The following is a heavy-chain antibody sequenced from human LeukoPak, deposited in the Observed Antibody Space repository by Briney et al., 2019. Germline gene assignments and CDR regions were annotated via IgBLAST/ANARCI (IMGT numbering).Heavy chain of an antibody. J-gene: IGHJ4*02. CDR1: GGSISSYY. CDR3: ARHPRKGGSSWWLDY. D-gene: IGHD6-13*01. Sequence: SEPLSLTCTVSGGSISSYYWSWIRQPPGKGLEWIGYIYYSGSTNYNPSLKSRVTISVDTSKNQFSLKLSSVTAADTAVYYCARHPRKGGSSWWLDYWGQGTLVTVSS. V-gene: IGHV4-59*08. CDR2: IYYSGST.